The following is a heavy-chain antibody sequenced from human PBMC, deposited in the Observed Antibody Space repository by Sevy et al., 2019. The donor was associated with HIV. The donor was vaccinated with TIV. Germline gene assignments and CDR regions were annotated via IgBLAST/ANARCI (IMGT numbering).Heavy chain of an antibody. J-gene: IGHJ5*02. CDR1: GFRFSNFW. Sequence: GGSLRLSCAASGFRFSNFWMTWVRQAPGKGLEWVANIKEDGSEKDYVDSVKGRFTISRDNAKNSLYLQMSSLRAEDTAIYYCARVHTICGGGSCYPGWFDPWGQGTLVTVSS. CDR3: ARVHTICGGGSCYPGWFDP. D-gene: IGHD2-15*01. CDR2: IKEDGSEK. V-gene: IGHV3-7*01.